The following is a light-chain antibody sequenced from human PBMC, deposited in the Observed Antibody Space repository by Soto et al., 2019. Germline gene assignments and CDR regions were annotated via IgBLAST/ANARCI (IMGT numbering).Light chain of an antibody. Sequence: EIVMTQSPATLSVSPGERATISCRARQSVSGNLAWYQQKPGQAPRLLIYGASTRAAGITARFSGSRSGTDFTLTISSLQSEDCAGYYCNQHKTWPRTFGQRNKVEI. J-gene: IGKJ1*01. V-gene: IGKV3-15*01. CDR1: QSVSGN. CDR3: NQHKTWPRT. CDR2: GAS.